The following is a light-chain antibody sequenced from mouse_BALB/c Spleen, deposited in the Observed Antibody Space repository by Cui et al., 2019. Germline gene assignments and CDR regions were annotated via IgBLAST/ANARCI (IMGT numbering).Light chain of an antibody. V-gene: IGKV14-111*01. J-gene: IGKJ2*01. Sequence: DIKMTQSPSSMYASLGERVTITCKASQDINGYLSCFQQKPGRSPKTLIFRANRLVDGVPSRFSGSGSGQDYSLTISSLEYEDMGIYYCLQYDEFPYTFGGGTKLEIK. CDR3: LQYDEFPYT. CDR1: QDINGY. CDR2: RAN.